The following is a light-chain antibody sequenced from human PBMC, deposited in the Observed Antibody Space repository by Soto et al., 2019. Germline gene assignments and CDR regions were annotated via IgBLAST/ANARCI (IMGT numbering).Light chain of an antibody. CDR3: QQYNNWPLT. J-gene: IGKJ1*01. CDR2: GAS. Sequence: EIVMTQSPATLSVPPGERATLSCRASQSVSSNLAWYQQKPGQAPRLLIYGASTRATGIPARFSGSGSGTEFTLTISSLQSEDFAVYYCQQYNNWPLTFGQGTKVDI. CDR1: QSVSSN. V-gene: IGKV3-15*01.